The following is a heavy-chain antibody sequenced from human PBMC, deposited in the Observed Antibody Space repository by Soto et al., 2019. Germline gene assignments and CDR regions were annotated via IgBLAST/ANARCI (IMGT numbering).Heavy chain of an antibody. V-gene: IGHV3-33*01. J-gene: IGHJ4*02. CDR1: GFTFSSYG. Sequence: QVQLVESGGGVVQPGRSLRLSCATSGFTFSSYGMYWVRQAPGKGLEWVAVIWYDGSDKYYADSVKGRFSNSRDNSKNTLYLQLNSLRAEDTAVYYCARDRGLRYLEWSLDYWGQGTLVTVPS. CDR3: ARDRGLRYLEWSLDY. CDR2: IWYDGSDK. D-gene: IGHD3-3*01.